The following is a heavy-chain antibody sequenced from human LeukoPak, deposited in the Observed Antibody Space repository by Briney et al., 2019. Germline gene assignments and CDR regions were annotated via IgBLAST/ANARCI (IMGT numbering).Heavy chain of an antibody. V-gene: IGHV1-69*04. D-gene: IGHD5-12*01. Sequence: GSSVKVSCRASGGTFSSYAISWVRQAPGQGLEWMGRIIPILGIANYAQKFQGRVTITADKSTSTAYMELSSLRSEDTAVYYCARDDMSGYDLGDAFDIWGQGTMVTVSS. CDR1: GGTFSSYA. J-gene: IGHJ3*02. CDR2: IIPILGIA. CDR3: ARDDMSGYDLGDAFDI.